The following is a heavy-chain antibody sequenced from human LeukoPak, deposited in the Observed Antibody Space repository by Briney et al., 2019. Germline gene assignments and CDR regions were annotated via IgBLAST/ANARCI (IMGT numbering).Heavy chain of an antibody. D-gene: IGHD2-2*01. V-gene: IGHV3-23*01. J-gene: IGHJ4*02. Sequence: GGSLRLSCAASGFTLSSYAMSWVRQAPGEGLEWVSAISGSGGSTYYADSVKGRFTISRDNSKNTLYLQMNSLRAEDTAVYYCAKDKPIVVVPAADKGPYFDYWGQGTLVTVSS. CDR3: AKDKPIVVVPAADKGPYFDY. CDR2: ISGSGGST. CDR1: GFTLSSYA.